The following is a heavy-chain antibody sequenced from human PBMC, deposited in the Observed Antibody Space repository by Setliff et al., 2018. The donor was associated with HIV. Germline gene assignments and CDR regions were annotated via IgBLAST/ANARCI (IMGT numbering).Heavy chain of an antibody. CDR3: ARDGGRTGYSSSSDQ. Sequence: PSETLSLTCTVSGGSITSYYWNWIRQSPGKGLEWIGYIFDSGTTKYNPSVTSRVTISVDASKNQISLKLNSVTAADTAVYYCARDGGRTGYSSSSDQWGQGTLVTVSS. J-gene: IGHJ4*02. D-gene: IGHD6-13*01. CDR1: GGSITSYY. CDR2: IFDSGTT. V-gene: IGHV4-59*12.